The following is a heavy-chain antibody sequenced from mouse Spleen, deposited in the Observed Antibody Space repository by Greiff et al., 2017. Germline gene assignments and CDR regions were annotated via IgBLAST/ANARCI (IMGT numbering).Heavy chain of an antibody. CDR1: GYTFTSYW. CDR3: ARGWDYFDY. D-gene: IGHD3-3*01. J-gene: IGHJ2*01. Sequence: VQLQQPGTELVKPGASVKLSCKASGYTFTSYWMHWVKQRPGQGHEWIGNINPSNGGTNYNEKFKNKATLTVDKSSSTAYMQLSSLTSEDSAVYYCARGWDYFDYWGQGTTLTVSS. V-gene: IGHV1-53*01. CDR2: INPSNGGT.